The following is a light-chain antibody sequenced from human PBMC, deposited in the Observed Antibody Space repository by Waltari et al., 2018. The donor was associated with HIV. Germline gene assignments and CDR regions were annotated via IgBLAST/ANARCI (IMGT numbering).Light chain of an antibody. V-gene: IGLV2-23*02. CDR3: CSYAGSSTYV. CDR2: EVS. CDR1: SSDAGSYNL. Sequence: QSALTQPASVSGSPGQSITIPCTGTSSDAGSYNLVSWYQQHPGKAPKLMIYEVSKRPSGVSNRFSGSKSGNTASLTISGLQAEDEADYYCCSYAGSSTYVFGTGTKVTVL. J-gene: IGLJ1*01.